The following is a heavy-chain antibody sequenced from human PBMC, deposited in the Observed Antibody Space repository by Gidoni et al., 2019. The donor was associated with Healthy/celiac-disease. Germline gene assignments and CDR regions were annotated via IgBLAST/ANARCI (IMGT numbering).Heavy chain of an antibody. D-gene: IGHD2-15*01. CDR3: ARDLGYCSGGSCYPY. J-gene: IGHJ4*02. Sequence: EVQLVESGGGLVQPGGSLRLSCAASGFTFSSYWMSWVRQAPGKGLEWVANIKQDGSEKYYVDSVKGRFTISRDNAKNSLYLQMNSLRAEDTAVYYCARDLGYCSGGSCYPYWGQGTLVTVSS. CDR2: IKQDGSEK. CDR1: GFTFSSYW. V-gene: IGHV3-7*01.